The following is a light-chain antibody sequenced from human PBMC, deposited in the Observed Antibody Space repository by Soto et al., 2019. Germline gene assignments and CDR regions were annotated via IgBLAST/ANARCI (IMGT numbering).Light chain of an antibody. CDR2: DVN. CDR1: SSDVGGYDY. Sequence: QSALTQPASVSGSPGQSITISCTGTSSDVGGYDYVSWYQQHPGKAPRLMIYDVNNRPSRVSNRFSGSKSGNTASLTISGLQAEDEADYYCNSYSTSSTPLVFGGGTKLTVL. J-gene: IGLJ2*01. CDR3: NSYSTSSTPLV. V-gene: IGLV2-14*03.